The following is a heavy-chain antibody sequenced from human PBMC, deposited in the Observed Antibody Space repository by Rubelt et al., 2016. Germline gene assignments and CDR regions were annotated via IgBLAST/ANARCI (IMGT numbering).Heavy chain of an antibody. CDR2: ISDNSNSI. D-gene: IGHD2-15*01. V-gene: IGHV3-48*04. CDR3: VGTYSTHWYFDL. CDR1: GFTFSNYG. J-gene: IGHJ2*01. Sequence: GRSLRLSCAASGFTFSNYGMHWVRQAPGKGLEWVSYISDNSNSIYYADSVKGRFTISRDNAKNSLYLQMNSLRVDDTAVYYCVGTYSTHWYFDLWGRGTLVTVSS.